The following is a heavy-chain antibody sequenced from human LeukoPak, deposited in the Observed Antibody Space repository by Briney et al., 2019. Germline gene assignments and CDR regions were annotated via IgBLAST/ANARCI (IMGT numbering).Heavy chain of an antibody. J-gene: IGHJ5*02. Sequence: PSETLSLTCAVYGGSFSGYYWSWIRQPPGKGLEWIGEINHSGSTNYNPSLKSRVTISVDTSKNQFSLKLSSVTAADTAVYYCATLAGNWFDPWGQGTLVTVSS. D-gene: IGHD6-19*01. CDR3: ATLAGNWFDP. V-gene: IGHV4-34*01. CDR1: GGSFSGYY. CDR2: INHSGST.